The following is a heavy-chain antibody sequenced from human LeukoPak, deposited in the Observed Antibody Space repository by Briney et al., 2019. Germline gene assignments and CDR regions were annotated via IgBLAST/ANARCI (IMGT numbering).Heavy chain of an antibody. CDR3: VRGLGEYYYSSGSPDY. V-gene: IGHV1-8*01. CDR2: MNPNSGNT. Sequence: ASVKVSCKASGYTFTNSDINWVRQATGQGLEWMGWMNPNSGNTGYAQKFQGRVTMTRNTSISTAYTELSSLRSEDTAVYYCVRGLGEYYYSSGSPDYWGQGTLVTVSS. D-gene: IGHD3-10*01. CDR1: GYTFTNSD. J-gene: IGHJ4*02.